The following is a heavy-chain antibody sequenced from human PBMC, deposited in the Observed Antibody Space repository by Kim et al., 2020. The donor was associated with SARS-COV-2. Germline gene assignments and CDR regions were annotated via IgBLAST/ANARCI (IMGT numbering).Heavy chain of an antibody. D-gene: IGHD4-17*01. J-gene: IGHJ3*02. CDR1: GGSISSSSYY. Sequence: SETLSLTCTVSGGSISSSSYYWGWIRQPPGKGLEWIGSIYYSGSTYYNPSLKSRVTISVDTSKNQFSLKLSSVTAADTAVYYCASRTTVAEADAFDIWGQGTMVTVSS. CDR2: IYYSGST. V-gene: IGHV4-39*01. CDR3: ASRTTVAEADAFDI.